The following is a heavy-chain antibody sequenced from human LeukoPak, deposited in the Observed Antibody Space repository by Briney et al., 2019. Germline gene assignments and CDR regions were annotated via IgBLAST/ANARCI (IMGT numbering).Heavy chain of an antibody. CDR3: VRDTMVRGEFDY. V-gene: IGHV6-1*01. CDR1: GHGVAINSAA. J-gene: IGHJ4*02. D-gene: IGHD3-10*01. CDR2: TYYRSRWHN. Sequence: SQTLSLTCAISGHGVAINSAAWNWIRQSPSRGLEWLGRTYYRSRWHNDYAVSVKSRIIINPDTSKNQFSLQLNSVTPEDTAVYYCVRDTMVRGEFDYWGQGTLVDVSS.